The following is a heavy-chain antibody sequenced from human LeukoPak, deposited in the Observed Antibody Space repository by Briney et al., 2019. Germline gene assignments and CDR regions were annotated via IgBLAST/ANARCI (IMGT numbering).Heavy chain of an antibody. J-gene: IGHJ4*02. CDR3: ARDYRSTFDY. D-gene: IGHD1-26*01. CDR2: ISSSGTTI. V-gene: IGHV3-11*01. Sequence: PGGSLRLSFAASGFTFSDYYISLIRQAPGKGLEWVSYISSSGTTISYTDSVKGRFTISRGNAKNSLYLQMNSLRAEDTAVYYCARDYRSTFDYWGQGTLVTVSS. CDR1: GFTFSDYY.